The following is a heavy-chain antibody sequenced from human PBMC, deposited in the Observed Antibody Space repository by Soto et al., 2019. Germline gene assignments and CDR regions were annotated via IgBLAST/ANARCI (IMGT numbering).Heavy chain of an antibody. Sequence: SETLSLTCTVSGGSISSYYWSWIRQPPGKGLEWIGYIYYSGSTNYNPSLKSRVTISVDTSKNQFSLKLSSVTAADTAVYYCARVTPLDFWSGYYFEYWGQGTLVTVPS. V-gene: IGHV4-59*01. CDR2: IYYSGST. J-gene: IGHJ4*02. D-gene: IGHD3-3*01. CDR1: GGSISSYY. CDR3: ARVTPLDFWSGYYFEY.